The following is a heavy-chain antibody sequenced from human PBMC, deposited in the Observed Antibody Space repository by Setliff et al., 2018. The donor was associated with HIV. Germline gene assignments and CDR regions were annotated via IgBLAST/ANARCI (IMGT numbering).Heavy chain of an antibody. J-gene: IGHJ4*02. CDR3: VKADVLLCDV. Sequence: GASVKVSCKASGYTFTNFGITWVRQAPGQGLEWMGWISAYTRNTNYAQKVQGRVTMTADTSTNTAYMELRSLRSDDTAVYYCVKADVLLCDVWGQGTLVTVSS. CDR1: GYTFTNFG. CDR2: ISAYTRNT. D-gene: IGHD3-16*01. V-gene: IGHV1-18*01.